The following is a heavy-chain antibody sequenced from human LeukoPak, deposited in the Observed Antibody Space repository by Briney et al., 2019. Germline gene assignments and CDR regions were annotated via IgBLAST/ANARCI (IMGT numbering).Heavy chain of an antibody. CDR1: GFTFSTYW. Sequence: GGSLRLSCAASGFTFSTYWMHWVRQAPGKGLGWVSRIKSDGSTNYADSVKGRVTLSRDNANNTLSLQMNSLRPEDTGVYYCASAPSEIGGYYPEYFRHWGQGPLVTVSS. CDR3: ASAPSEIGGYYPEYFRH. D-gene: IGHD3-22*01. V-gene: IGHV3-74*01. J-gene: IGHJ1*01. CDR2: IKSDGST.